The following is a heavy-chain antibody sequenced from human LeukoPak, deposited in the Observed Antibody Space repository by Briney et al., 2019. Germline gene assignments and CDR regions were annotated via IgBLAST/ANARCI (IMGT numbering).Heavy chain of an antibody. CDR3: ARAGEVTTPGYAFDI. J-gene: IGHJ3*02. Sequence: SETLSLTCSVSGGSVSSGGYYWSWIRQPPGKGLEWIGEINHSGSTNYNPSLKSRVTISVDTSKNQFSLKLSSVTAADTAVYYCARAGEVTTPGYAFDIWGQGTMVTVSS. CDR1: GGSVSSGGYY. CDR2: INHSGST. D-gene: IGHD4-17*01. V-gene: IGHV4-34*01.